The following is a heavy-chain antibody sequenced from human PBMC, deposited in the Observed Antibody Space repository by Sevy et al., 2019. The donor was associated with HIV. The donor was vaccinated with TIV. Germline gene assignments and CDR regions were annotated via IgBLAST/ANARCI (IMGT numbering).Heavy chain of an antibody. CDR2: ITDSGGST. CDR1: GFTFSSYA. Sequence: GGSLRLSCAASGFTFSSYAMSWVRQAPGKGLEWVSSITDSGGSTYYADSVKGRFTISRDNSKNTLYLQMNSLRAGDTAMYYYAKAGASSGDSTSWGQGTLVTVSS. CDR3: AKAGASSGDSTS. J-gene: IGHJ5*02. V-gene: IGHV3-23*01. D-gene: IGHD6-13*01.